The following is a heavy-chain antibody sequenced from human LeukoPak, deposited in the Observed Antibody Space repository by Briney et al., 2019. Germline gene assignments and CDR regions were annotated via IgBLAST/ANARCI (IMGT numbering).Heavy chain of an antibody. J-gene: IGHJ4*02. V-gene: IGHV3-15*01. CDR2: IKSNVDGGTA. D-gene: IGHD3-16*01. Sequence: GGSLRPSPAVSRLDFPLLRMRGVRLSPEKGLEWIGRIKSNVDGGTAAYMTSVKGRFTISREDSRYTLYPPLSSPKTEESSIYCWMSDPIIQGGVDGWGRGTLVTVSS. CDR3: MSDPIIQGGVDG. CDR1: RLDFPLLR.